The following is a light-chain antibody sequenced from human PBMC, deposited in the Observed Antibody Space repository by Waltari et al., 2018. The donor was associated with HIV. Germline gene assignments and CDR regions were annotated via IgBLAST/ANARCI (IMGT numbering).Light chain of an antibody. CDR2: GAA. V-gene: IGKV3-15*01. CDR3: QQYNNWPFT. CDR1: QGVGSN. Sequence: DIVMTQSPAILSVSPGERVTLSCRASQGVGSNLSWYQQKVGQAPRLLIYGAATRAAEIPVRFSGSGSGTDFTLTIDSLQSEDFAVYYCQQYNNWPFTFGPGTKVDIK. J-gene: IGKJ3*01.